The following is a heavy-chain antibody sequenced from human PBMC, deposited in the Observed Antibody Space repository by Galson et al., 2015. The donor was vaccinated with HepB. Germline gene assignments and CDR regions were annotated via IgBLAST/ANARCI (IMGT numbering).Heavy chain of an antibody. CDR3: AREHFGAASDWYFDL. CDR2: IKQDGSEK. Sequence: SLRLSCAASTFTFSNSWMSWVRQAPGKGLEWVANIKQDGSEKYYVDSVKGRFTISRDNAHYSLYLQMDSLRAEDTALYYCAREHFGAASDWYFDLWGRGTLVTVSS. D-gene: IGHD2/OR15-2a*01. CDR1: TFTFSNSW. V-gene: IGHV3-7*03. J-gene: IGHJ2*01.